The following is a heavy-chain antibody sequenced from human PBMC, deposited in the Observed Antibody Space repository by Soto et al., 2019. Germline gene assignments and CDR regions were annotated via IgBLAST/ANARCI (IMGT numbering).Heavy chain of an antibody. V-gene: IGHV2-5*02. CDR2: IYWDDDK. CDR3: AHLNSGRYYFDY. Sequence: QIILKESDPTLVKPTQTLTLTCTFSGFYLSTSGVGVGWIRQPPGKALEWLALIYWDDDKRYSPSLRSRLTITKDISKHQVVLTMTNMDPVETATYYCAHLNSGRYYFDYWGQGTLVTVSS. D-gene: IGHD1-26*01. J-gene: IGHJ4*02. CDR1: GFYLSTSGVG.